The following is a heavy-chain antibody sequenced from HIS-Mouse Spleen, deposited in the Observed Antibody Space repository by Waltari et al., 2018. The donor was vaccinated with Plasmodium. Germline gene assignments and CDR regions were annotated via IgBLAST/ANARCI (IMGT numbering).Heavy chain of an antibody. CDR1: GGSFHGYY. D-gene: IGHD6-13*01. CDR3: ARGSAAAGPFDY. V-gene: IGHV4-34*01. CDR2: INHSGST. Sequence: QVQLQQWGAGLLKPSETLSLTCAVYGGSFHGYYWSWIRQPPGKGLEWIGEINHSGSTNYNPSLKSRVTISVDTSKNQFSLKLSSVTAADTAVYYCARGSAAAGPFDYWGQGTLVTVSS. J-gene: IGHJ4*02.